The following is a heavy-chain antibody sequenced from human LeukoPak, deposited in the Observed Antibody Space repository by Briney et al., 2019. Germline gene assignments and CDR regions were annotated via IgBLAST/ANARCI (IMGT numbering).Heavy chain of an antibody. J-gene: IGHJ6*02. Sequence: ASVKVSCKASGGTFSSYAISWVRQAPGQGLEWMGRFIPILGIANYAQKFQGRVTITADKSTSTAYMELSSLRSEDTAVYYCARALRDVYDILTGYGMDVWGQGTTVTVSS. D-gene: IGHD3-9*01. CDR1: GGTFSSYA. CDR2: FIPILGIA. V-gene: IGHV1-69*04. CDR3: ARALRDVYDILTGYGMDV.